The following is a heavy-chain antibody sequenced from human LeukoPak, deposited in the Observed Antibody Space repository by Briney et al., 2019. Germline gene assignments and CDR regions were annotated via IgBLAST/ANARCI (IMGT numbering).Heavy chain of an antibody. J-gene: IGHJ4*02. D-gene: IGHD1-26*01. V-gene: IGHV3-23*01. CDR1: GFTFRNCG. CDR2: TSTSGGSA. Sequence: GGSLRLSCVASGFTFRNCGMTWVRQAPGKGLEWVSATSTSGGSAYYADSVKGRFTISRDNSKNTLYLQMDSLRADDTAVYYCARYSGSYYYPPAWDLWGQGTLVTVSS. CDR3: ARYSGSYYYPPAWDL.